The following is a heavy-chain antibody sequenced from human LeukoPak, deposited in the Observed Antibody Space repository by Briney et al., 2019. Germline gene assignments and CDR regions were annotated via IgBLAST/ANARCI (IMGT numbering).Heavy chain of an antibody. V-gene: IGHV1-18*01. CDR1: GYTFTSYG. D-gene: IGHD6-13*01. J-gene: IGHJ6*03. CDR3: ARWGLGRISSWAYYYYYMDV. Sequence: ALVKVSCKASGYTFTSYGISWVRQAPGQGLEGMGWISTYNGNTNYAQKLQGRVTMTTDTSTSTAYMELRSLRSDDTAVYYCARWGLGRISSWAYYYYYMDVWGKGTTVTVSS. CDR2: ISTYNGNT.